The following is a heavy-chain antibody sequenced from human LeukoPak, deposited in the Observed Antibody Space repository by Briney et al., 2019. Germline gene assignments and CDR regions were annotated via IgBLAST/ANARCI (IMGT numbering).Heavy chain of an antibody. D-gene: IGHD3-22*01. J-gene: IGHJ4*02. CDR3: AKVLEIVASPDY. Sequence: GGSLRLSCAASGFTFSSYAMHWVRQAPGKGLEWVAVISYDGSNKYYADSVKGRFTISRDNSKNTLYLQMNSLRAEDTAVYYCAKVLEIVASPDYWGQGTLVTVSS. CDR2: ISYDGSNK. V-gene: IGHV3-30-3*01. CDR1: GFTFSSYA.